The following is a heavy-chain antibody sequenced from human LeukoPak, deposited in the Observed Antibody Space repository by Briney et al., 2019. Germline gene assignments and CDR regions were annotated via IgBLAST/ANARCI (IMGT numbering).Heavy chain of an antibody. V-gene: IGHV3-7*01. Sequence: GGSLRLSCAASGFTFSDYAMNWVRQAPGKGLEWVANIKQDGSEKYYVDSVKGRFTISRDNAKNSLYLQMISLRAEDTAVYYCARVLSRDWFDPWGQGTLVTVSS. J-gene: IGHJ5*02. CDR2: IKQDGSEK. CDR3: ARVLSRDWFDP. CDR1: GFTFSDYA.